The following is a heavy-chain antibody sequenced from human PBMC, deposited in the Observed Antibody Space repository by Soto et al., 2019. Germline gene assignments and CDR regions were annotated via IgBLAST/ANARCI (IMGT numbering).Heavy chain of an antibody. CDR1: GVTFSNHA. J-gene: IGHJ4*02. Sequence: PRLSCAASGVTFSNHAMSWVRQAPGKGLEWVSAVSGGGGSSFYADSVKGRFTISRDNSKNTVSLQMSGLRVEDTALYYCVRGLLAFFDFWGQGTPVTVSS. D-gene: IGHD3-3*02. CDR2: VSGGGGSS. V-gene: IGHV3-23*01. CDR3: VRGLLAFFDF.